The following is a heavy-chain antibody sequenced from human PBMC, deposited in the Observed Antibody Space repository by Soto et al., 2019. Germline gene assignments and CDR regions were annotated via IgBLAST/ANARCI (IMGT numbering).Heavy chain of an antibody. CDR3: ARDRGSYALDY. J-gene: IGHJ4*02. D-gene: IGHD1-26*01. CDR1: GYTFTSYG. Sequence: QVPLVQSGAEVKKPGASVKVSCKASGYTFTSYGISWVRQAPGQGLEWMGWISANNGNTNYAQKLQGRVTMTTDTSTSTAYRELRSLRSDDTAVYYCARDRGSYALDYWGQGTLVTVSS. V-gene: IGHV1-18*01. CDR2: ISANNGNT.